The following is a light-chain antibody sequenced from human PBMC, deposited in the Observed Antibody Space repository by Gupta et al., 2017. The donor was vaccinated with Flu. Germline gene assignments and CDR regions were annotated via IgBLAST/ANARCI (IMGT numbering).Light chain of an antibody. CDR3: QSYDSRMSGSV. V-gene: IGLV1-40*01. CDR2: GNN. CDR1: SSNIGAGYD. J-gene: IGLJ1*01. Sequence: VTITCTGSSSNIGAGYDVHWYQQLPGTAPKLLIYGNNDRPSGVPDRFSGSKSGTSASLAITGLQAEDEADYYCQSYDSRMSGSVFGTGTKVTVL.